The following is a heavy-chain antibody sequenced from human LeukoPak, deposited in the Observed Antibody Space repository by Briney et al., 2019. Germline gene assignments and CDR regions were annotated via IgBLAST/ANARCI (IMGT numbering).Heavy chain of an antibody. CDR2: IYYSGST. CDR3: ARGVVGWFDP. D-gene: IGHD2-2*01. CDR1: GGSISSSRYF. J-gene: IGHJ5*02. V-gene: IGHV4-39*01. Sequence: PSETLSLTCTVSGGSISSSRYFWGWLRQPPGKGLEWIGSIYYSGSTYYNPSLKSRVTISVDTSKNQFSLKLSSVTAADTAVYYCARGVVGWFDPWGQGTLVTVSS.